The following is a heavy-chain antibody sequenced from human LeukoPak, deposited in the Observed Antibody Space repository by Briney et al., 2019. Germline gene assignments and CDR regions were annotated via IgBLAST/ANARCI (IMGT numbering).Heavy chain of an antibody. J-gene: IGHJ3*02. D-gene: IGHD1-20*01. CDR3: ATGLSITGTTDDAFDI. CDR2: FDPEDGET. V-gene: IGHV1-24*01. CDR1: GYTLTELS. Sequence: ASVKVSCKVSGYTLTELSMHWVRQAPGKGLEWMGGFDPEDGETIYAQKFQGRVTMTEDTSTDTAYMELSSLRSEDTAVYYCATGLSITGTTDDAFDIWGQGTMVTVSS.